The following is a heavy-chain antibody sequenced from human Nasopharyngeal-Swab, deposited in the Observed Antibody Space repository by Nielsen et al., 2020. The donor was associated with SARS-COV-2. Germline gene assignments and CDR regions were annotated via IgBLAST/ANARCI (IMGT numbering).Heavy chain of an antibody. V-gene: IGHV1-69*10. CDR3: ARGPVEQSYFDY. Sequence: SVKVSCKASGYTFTSYAMHWVRQAPGQGLEWMGGIIPILGIANYAQKFQGRVTITADKSTSTAYMELSSLRSEDTAVYYCARGPVEQSYFDYWGQGTLVTVSS. J-gene: IGHJ4*02. D-gene: IGHD1-26*01. CDR2: IIPILGIA. CDR1: GYTFTSYA.